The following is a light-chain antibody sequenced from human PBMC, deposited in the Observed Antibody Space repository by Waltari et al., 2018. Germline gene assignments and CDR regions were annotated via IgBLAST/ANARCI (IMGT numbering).Light chain of an antibody. V-gene: IGLV1-40*01. Sequence: QSVLTQPPSVSGAPGQRVTISCTGRSSNIGAGYDVHWYQQLPGTAPKLLIYGNRNRPSGGPDRFSASKSGTSASLAITGLQAEDEADYYCQSYDSSLSGSRVFGTGTKVTVL. CDR3: QSYDSSLSGSRV. CDR1: SSNIGAGYD. CDR2: GNR. J-gene: IGLJ1*01.